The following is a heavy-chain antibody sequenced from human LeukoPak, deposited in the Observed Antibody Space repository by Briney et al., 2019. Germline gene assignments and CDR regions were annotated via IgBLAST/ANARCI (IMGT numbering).Heavy chain of an antibody. V-gene: IGHV4-34*01. Sequence: PSETLSLTCAVYGGSFSGYYWSWIRQPPGKGLEWIGEINHSGSTNYNPSLKSRVTISVDTSKNQFSLKLSSVTAADTAVYYCARAQGHSGYDSGGRLNKESYFDYWGQGTLVTVSS. CDR3: ARAQGHSGYDSGGRLNKESYFDY. CDR1: GGSFSGYY. J-gene: IGHJ4*02. CDR2: INHSGST. D-gene: IGHD5-12*01.